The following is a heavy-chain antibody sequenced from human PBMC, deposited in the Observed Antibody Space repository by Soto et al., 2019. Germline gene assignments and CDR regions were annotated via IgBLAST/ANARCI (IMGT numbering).Heavy chain of an antibody. J-gene: IGHJ5*02. CDR1: GGSISSGGYY. CDR2: IYYSGST. V-gene: IGHV4-31*03. CDR3: ARGTVLSGFDP. Sequence: SSETLSLTCTVSGGSISSGGYYWSWIRQHPGKGLEWIGYIYYSGSTYYNPSLKSRVTISVDTSKNQFSLKLSSVTAADTAVYYCARGTVLSGFDPWGQGTLVTVSS. D-gene: IGHD3-16*01.